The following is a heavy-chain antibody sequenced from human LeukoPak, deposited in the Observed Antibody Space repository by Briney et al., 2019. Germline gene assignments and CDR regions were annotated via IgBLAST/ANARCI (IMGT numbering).Heavy chain of an antibody. V-gene: IGHV3-53*01. J-gene: IGHJ4*02. D-gene: IGHD6-19*01. Sequence: GGSLRLSCAASGFTFSSYAMSWVRQAPGKGLEWVSVIYSGGSTYYADSVKGRFTISRDNSKNTLYLQMNSLRAEDTAVYYCARVGYSSGWRGFDYWGQGTLVTVSS. CDR1: GFTFSSYA. CDR2: IYSGGST. CDR3: ARVGYSSGWRGFDY.